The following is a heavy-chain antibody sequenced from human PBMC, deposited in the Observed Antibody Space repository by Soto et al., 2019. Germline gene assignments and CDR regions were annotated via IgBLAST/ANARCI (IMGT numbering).Heavy chain of an antibody. CDR1: GGSFSGYY. D-gene: IGHD1-20*01. CDR3: AYLAGYNWNDPDYYYYGMDV. J-gene: IGHJ6*02. V-gene: IGHV4-34*01. CDR2: INHSGST. Sequence: SETLSLTCAVYGGSFSGYYWSWIRQPPGKGLEWIGEINHSGSTNYNPSLKSRVTISVDTSKNQFSLKLSSVTAADTAVYYCAYLAGYNWNDPDYYYYGMDVWGQGTTVTVSS.